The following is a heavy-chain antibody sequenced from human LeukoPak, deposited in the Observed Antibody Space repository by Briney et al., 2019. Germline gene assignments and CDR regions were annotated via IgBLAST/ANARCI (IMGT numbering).Heavy chain of an antibody. D-gene: IGHD3-3*01. J-gene: IGHJ6*02. CDR2: ISAYNGNT. CDR1: GGTFSSYA. CDR3: ARAPNYDFWSGYYIYYYYGMDV. V-gene: IGHV1-18*01. Sequence: ASVKVSCKASGGTFSSYAISWVRQAPGQGLEWMGWISAYNGNTNYAQKLQGRVTMTTDTSTSTAYMELRSLRSDDTAVYYCARAPNYDFWSGYYIYYYYGMDVWGQGTTVTVSS.